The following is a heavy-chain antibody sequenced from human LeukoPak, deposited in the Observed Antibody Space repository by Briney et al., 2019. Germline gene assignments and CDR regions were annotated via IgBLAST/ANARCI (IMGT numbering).Heavy chain of an antibody. CDR3: AKANGYCSSTSCYYFWYFQH. V-gene: IGHV3-23*01. D-gene: IGHD2-2*01. J-gene: IGHJ1*01. CDR1: GFTFSSYA. Sequence: AGSLRLSCAASGFTFSSYAMSWVRQAPGKGLEWVSGISGSGGSTYYADSAKGRFTISRDNSKNTLYLQMNSLRAEDTAVYYCAKANGYCSSTSCYYFWYFQHWGQGTLVTVSS. CDR2: ISGSGGST.